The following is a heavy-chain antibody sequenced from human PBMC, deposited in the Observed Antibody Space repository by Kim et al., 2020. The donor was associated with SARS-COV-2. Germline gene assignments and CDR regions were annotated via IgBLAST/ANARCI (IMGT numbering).Heavy chain of an antibody. Sequence: SETLSLTCTVSGGSISTYYLSWIRQPPGKGLEWIGYIYYSGSTNYNPSLKSRVIISVDTSKNQFSLMLSSVTAADTAAYYCATAVRNSNFTPFDYCGQG. CDR3: ATAVRNSNFTPFDY. CDR1: GGSISTYY. V-gene: IGHV4-59*01. J-gene: IGHJ4*02. D-gene: IGHD1-1*01. CDR2: IYYSGST.